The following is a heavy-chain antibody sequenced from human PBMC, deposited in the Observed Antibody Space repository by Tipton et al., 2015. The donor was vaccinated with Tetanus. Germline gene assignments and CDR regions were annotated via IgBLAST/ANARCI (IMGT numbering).Heavy chain of an antibody. Sequence: SLRLSCAASGFTFGNYAMHWLRRVPGKGLEWVSGISWDSNTIDYADSVKGRFTISRDNAKNSLYLQMDSLSAEDTAFYYCAKVAVRTWGPAITYYFGFWGQGTLVTVSS. CDR3: AKVAVRTWGPAITYYFGF. CDR2: ISWDSNTI. J-gene: IGHJ4*02. CDR1: GFTFGNYA. V-gene: IGHV3-9*01. D-gene: IGHD7-27*01.